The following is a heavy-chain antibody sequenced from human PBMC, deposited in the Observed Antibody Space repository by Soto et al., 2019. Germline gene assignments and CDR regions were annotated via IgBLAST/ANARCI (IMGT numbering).Heavy chain of an antibody. CDR2: IIPIFGTA. Sequence: GASVKVSCKASGGTFSSYAISWVRQAPGQGLEWMGGIIPIFGTANYAQKFQGRVTITADESTSTAYMELSSLRSEDTAVYYCARDRRDYYDSSGYYLTPRVRWSWFDPWGQGTLVTVSS. V-gene: IGHV1-69*13. CDR1: GGTFSSYA. J-gene: IGHJ5*02. CDR3: ARDRRDYYDSSGYYLTPRVRWSWFDP. D-gene: IGHD3-22*01.